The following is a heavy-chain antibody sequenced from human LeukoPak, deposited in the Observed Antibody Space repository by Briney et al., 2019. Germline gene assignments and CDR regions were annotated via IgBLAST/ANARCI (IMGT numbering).Heavy chain of an antibody. CDR1: GFTVSSNY. D-gene: IGHD3-10*01. CDR2: ISGSGGST. V-gene: IGHV3-23*01. CDR3: AKDQASGSNEYYFDY. Sequence: GGSLRLSCAASGFTVSSNYMSWVRQAPGKGLEWVSVISGSGGSTYYADSVKGRFTISRDNSKNTLYLQMNSLRAEDTAVYYCAKDQASGSNEYYFDYWGQGTLVTVSS. J-gene: IGHJ4*02.